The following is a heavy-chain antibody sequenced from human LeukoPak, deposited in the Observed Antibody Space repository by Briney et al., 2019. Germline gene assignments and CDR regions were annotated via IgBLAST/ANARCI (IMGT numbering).Heavy chain of an antibody. CDR3: AKGRAGGSYLVSGAFDF. D-gene: IGHD1-26*01. V-gene: IGHV3-23*01. CDR1: GFTFSSFA. J-gene: IGHJ3*01. CDR2: ISDSGGST. Sequence: GESLRLSCAASGFTFSSFAVTWVRQAPGKGLEWVSAISDSGGSTYYADSVKGRFTISRDNSKNTLHLQMNSLRAEDTAFYYCAKGRAGGSYLVSGAFDFWGQGTMVTVSS.